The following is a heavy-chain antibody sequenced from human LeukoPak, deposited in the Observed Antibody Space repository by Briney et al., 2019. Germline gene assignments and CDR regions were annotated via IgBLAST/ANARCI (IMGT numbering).Heavy chain of an antibody. CDR1: GGSISSYY. CDR3: ARASTPYYYYGMDV. J-gene: IGHJ6*02. Sequence: SETLSLTCSVWGGSISSYYWSWIRQPPGKGLEGIGYIYYSGSTNYNPSLKSRVTISVDTSKNQFSLKLSSVTAADTAVYYCARASTPYYYYGMDVWGQGTTVTVSS. V-gene: IGHV4-59*01. CDR2: IYYSGST.